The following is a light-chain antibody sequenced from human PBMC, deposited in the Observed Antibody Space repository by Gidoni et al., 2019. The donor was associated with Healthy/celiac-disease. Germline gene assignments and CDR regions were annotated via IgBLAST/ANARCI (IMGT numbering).Light chain of an antibody. V-gene: IGLV3-25*03. J-gene: IGLJ1*01. CDR3: QSADSSGTYHV. CDR2: KDS. Sequence: SYDLTQPPSVSVSPGQTARINCYAEALPKQYAYWYQQKPGQSPGLVIYKDSEMPSGLPERLAVPSSGTTVTLTISGVQAEDEADYSCQSADSSGTYHVFGTGTKVTVL. CDR1: ALPKQY.